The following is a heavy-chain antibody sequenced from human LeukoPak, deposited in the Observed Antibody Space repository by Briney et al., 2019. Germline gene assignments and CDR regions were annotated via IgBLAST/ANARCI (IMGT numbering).Heavy chain of an antibody. J-gene: IGHJ4*02. CDR1: GFAFSHHY. D-gene: IGHD3-22*01. Sequence: GGSLRLSCAASGFAFSHHYMTWVRQAPGKGPEWVAKISPDGGVSQYVDSVKGRFTISRDNSKNSLSLHMSSLRAEDTAVYYCAKDISRINVIVVAPGRGIDYWGQGTLVTVSS. V-gene: IGHV3-7*03. CDR3: AKDISRINVIVVAPGRGIDY. CDR2: ISPDGGVS.